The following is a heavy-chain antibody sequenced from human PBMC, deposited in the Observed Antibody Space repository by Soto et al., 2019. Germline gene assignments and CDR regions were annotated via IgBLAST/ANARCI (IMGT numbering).Heavy chain of an antibody. CDR1: GGSISSYY. CDR2: IYYSGST. Sequence: QVQLQESGPGLVKPSETLSLTCTVSGGSISSYYWSWIRQPPGKGLEWIGYIYYSGSTNYNPSLRSRVTITVDTSTNQFSLRLSSVTAADTAVYYCARDEVRFLEWFHPPYYYMDVWGKGTTVTVSS. J-gene: IGHJ6*03. CDR3: ARDEVRFLEWFHPPYYYMDV. V-gene: IGHV4-59*01. D-gene: IGHD3-3*01.